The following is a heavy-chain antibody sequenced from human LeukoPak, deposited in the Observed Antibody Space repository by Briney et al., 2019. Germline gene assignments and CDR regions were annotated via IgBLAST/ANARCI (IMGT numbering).Heavy chain of an antibody. D-gene: IGHD6-19*01. CDR2: INPSGGST. Sequence: ASVKVSCKASGYTFTSYYMHWVRQAPGQGLEWMGIINPSGGSTSYAQKFQGRVTMTRDMSTSTVYMELSSLRSEDTAVYYCARGSSSGWYESPYYYYYMDVWGKGTTVTVSS. J-gene: IGHJ6*03. V-gene: IGHV1-46*01. CDR1: GYTFTSYY. CDR3: ARGSSSGWYESPYYYYYMDV.